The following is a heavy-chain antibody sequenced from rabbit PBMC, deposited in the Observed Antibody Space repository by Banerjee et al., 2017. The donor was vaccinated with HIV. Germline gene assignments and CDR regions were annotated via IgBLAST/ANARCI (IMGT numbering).Heavy chain of an antibody. Sequence: QEQLEESGGDLVKPGASLTLTCTASGFSFSSGYYMCWVRQAPGKGLEWIACIYAGSVGTIWYAYWAKGRFTISKTSSTTVTLQMTSLTAADTATYFCARDLPGVIGWNFGWWGPGTLVTVS. CDR1: GFSFSSGYY. J-gene: IGHJ6*01. CDR2: IYAGSVGTI. CDR3: ARDLPGVIGWNFGW. D-gene: IGHD4-1*01. V-gene: IGHV1S45*01.